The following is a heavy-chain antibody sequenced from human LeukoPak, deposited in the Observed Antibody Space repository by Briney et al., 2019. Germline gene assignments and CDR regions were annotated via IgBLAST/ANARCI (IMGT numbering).Heavy chain of an antibody. V-gene: IGHV3-30*03. CDR2: ISYDGSNK. CDR1: GFTFSSYG. J-gene: IGHJ4*02. CDR3: ARLRGY. Sequence: GRSLRLSCAASGFTFSSYGMHWVRQAPGKGLEWVAVISYDGSNKYYADSVKGRFTISRDNSKNTLYLQMNSLRAEDTAVYYCARLRGYWGQGTLVTVSS.